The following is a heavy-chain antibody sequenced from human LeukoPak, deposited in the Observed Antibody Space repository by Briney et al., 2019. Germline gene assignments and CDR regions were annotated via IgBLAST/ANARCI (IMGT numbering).Heavy chain of an antibody. CDR2: INYSGSA. D-gene: IGHD3-3*01. J-gene: IGHJ4*02. Sequence: SETLSLTCTVSGGSISNYYWTWIRQPPGKGLEWIGYINYSGSANYNPSLKSRVTMSVDTSKNQLSLKLTSVTAADTAVYSCARVYKDDFWSGYSTHFDSWGQGTLVTVSS. CDR1: GGSISNYY. V-gene: IGHV4-59*01. CDR3: ARVYKDDFWSGYSTHFDS.